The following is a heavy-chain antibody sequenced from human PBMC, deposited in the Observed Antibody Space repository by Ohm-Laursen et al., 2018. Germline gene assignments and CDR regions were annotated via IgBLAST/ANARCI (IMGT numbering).Heavy chain of an antibody. CDR3: ARDSNMIRGVVDY. CDR1: GGSISSGGYY. Sequence: TLSLTCTVSGGSISSGGYYWSWIRQHPGKGLEWIGYIYYSGSTYYNPSLKSRVTMSVDTSKNQFSLKLTSVTAADTAVYYCARDSNMIRGVVDYWGQGTLVTVSS. CDR2: IYYSGST. V-gene: IGHV4-31*03. J-gene: IGHJ4*02. D-gene: IGHD3-10*01.